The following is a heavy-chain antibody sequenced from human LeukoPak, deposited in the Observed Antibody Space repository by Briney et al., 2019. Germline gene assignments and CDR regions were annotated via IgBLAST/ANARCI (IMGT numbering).Heavy chain of an antibody. Sequence: GGSLRLSCAASGFTFSSYGMHWVRQAPGKGLEWVAVISYDGSNKYYADSVKGRFTISRDNSKNTLYLQMNSLRAEDTAVYHCAKDDDSGWYDYWGQGTLVTVSS. V-gene: IGHV3-30*18. D-gene: IGHD6-19*01. J-gene: IGHJ4*02. CDR2: ISYDGSNK. CDR3: AKDDDSGWYDY. CDR1: GFTFSSYG.